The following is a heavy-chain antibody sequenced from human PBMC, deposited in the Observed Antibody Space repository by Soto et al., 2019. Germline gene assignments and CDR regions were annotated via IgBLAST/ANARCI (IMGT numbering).Heavy chain of an antibody. D-gene: IGHD2-8*01. CDR1: GYSFTNYW. CDR3: ARLDCADGVCWPSDY. J-gene: IGHJ4*02. V-gene: IGHV5-51*01. CDR2: IYPGDSDT. Sequence: GESLKISCKGSGYSFTNYWIGWVRQMPGKGLEWMGIIYPGDSDTRYSPSFQGQVTISADKSIGTAYPQWGSLKTSDTAVYFCARLDCADGVCWPSDYWGQGTLVTVSS.